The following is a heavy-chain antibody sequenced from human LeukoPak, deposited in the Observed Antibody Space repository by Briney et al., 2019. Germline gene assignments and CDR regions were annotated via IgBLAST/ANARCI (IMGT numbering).Heavy chain of an antibody. CDR3: ARVQGGGYRTADY. J-gene: IGHJ4*02. CDR2: ILKNGSNK. D-gene: IGHD6-19*01. CDR1: GLTFSSYS. Sequence: GGSLRLSCAASGLTFSSYSMNWVRQAPGKGLDWVAVILKNGSNKYYADSVKGRFTISRDNSKNTLFLQMNSLRSEDTAMYYCARVQGGGYRTADYWGQGTLVTVSS. V-gene: IGHV3-30*03.